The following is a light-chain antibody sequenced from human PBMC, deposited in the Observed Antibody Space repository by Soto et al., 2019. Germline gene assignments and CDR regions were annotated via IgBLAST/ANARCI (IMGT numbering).Light chain of an antibody. V-gene: IGKV3-20*01. CDR3: QQYGTSPYT. J-gene: IGKJ2*01. CDR2: GAS. CDR1: QSVGSY. Sequence: ETVLTQSPATLSLSPGQRVTLSCRASQSVGSYLAWYQKKPGQAPRLLIYGASNRANDIPDRFSGSGSGTDFTLTISRLEPEDFAVYYCQQYGTSPYTFGQGTKVDIK.